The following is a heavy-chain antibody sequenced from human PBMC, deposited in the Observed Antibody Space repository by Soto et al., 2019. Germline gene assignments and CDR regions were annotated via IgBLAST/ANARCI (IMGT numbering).Heavy chain of an antibody. CDR3: ARGATVSRLCRYYGMDV. J-gene: IGHJ6*02. CDR2: IWYDGSNK. V-gene: IGHV3-33*01. CDR1: GFTFSSYG. Sequence: QVQLVESRGGVVQPGRSLRLSCAASGFTFSSYGMHWVRQAPGMVLEWVAVIWYDGSNKYYADSVKGRFTISRDNSKNTLYLQMNSLRAEDTAVYYCARGATVSRLCRYYGMDVWGQGTTVTVSS. D-gene: IGHD4-4*01.